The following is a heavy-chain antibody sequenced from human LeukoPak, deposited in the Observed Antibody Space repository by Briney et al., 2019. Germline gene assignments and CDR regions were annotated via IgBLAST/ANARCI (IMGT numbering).Heavy chain of an antibody. CDR1: GFTFSSYA. CDR2: ISGSGGST. J-gene: IGHJ6*02. Sequence: GGSLRLSCAASGFTFSSYAMSWVRQAPGKGLEWVSAISGSGGSTYYADSVKGRFTISRDNSKNTLYLQMNSLRAEDTAVYYCAKVIGYSSSWYYYYYYYGMDVWGQGTTVTVSS. CDR3: AKVIGYSSSWYYYYYYYGMDV. D-gene: IGHD6-13*01. V-gene: IGHV3-23*01.